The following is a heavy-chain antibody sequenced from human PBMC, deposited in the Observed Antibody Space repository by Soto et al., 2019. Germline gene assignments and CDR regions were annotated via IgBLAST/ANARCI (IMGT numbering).Heavy chain of an antibody. J-gene: IGHJ2*01. CDR3: AHRGGGIVDWYFDL. D-gene: IGHD1-26*01. CDR1: GFSLGTYGVG. CDR2: IYWDDDK. Sequence: QITLNESGPTLVKPTQTLTLTCTCSGFSLGTYGVGVGWIRQPPGKALEWLALIYWDDDKRYSPSLKSRLTITTDTSKRQVFLTLTTMDPVDTATYSCAHRGGGIVDWYFDLWGRGTPVMVSS. V-gene: IGHV2-5*02.